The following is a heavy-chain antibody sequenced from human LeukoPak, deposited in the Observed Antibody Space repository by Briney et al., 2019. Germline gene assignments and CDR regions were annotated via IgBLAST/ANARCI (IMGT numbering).Heavy chain of an antibody. CDR1: GSEFTSVG. V-gene: IGHV1-18*01. D-gene: IGHD2-15*01. J-gene: IGHJ4*02. Sequence: GASVKVSCKASGSEFTSVGITWVRQAHGQGRERMGWIIAYNGNTNYAQRIQSRVTLTKDTSTSTAYMVLRSLRSDATAVYYCARDLSLDCSGGSCWDVFDYWGQGTLVTVSS. CDR2: IIAYNGNT. CDR3: ARDLSLDCSGGSCWDVFDY.